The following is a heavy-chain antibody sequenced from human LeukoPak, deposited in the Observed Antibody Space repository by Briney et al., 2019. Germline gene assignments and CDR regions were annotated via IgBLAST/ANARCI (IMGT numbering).Heavy chain of an antibody. CDR3: AKSARRWFGELLSVPVSNFDY. CDR2: ISSSGSTI. J-gene: IGHJ4*02. V-gene: IGHV3-48*03. Sequence: GGSLRLSCAASGFTLSSYEMNWVRQAPGKGLEWVSYISSSGSTIYYADSVKGRFTISRDNSKNTLYLQMNSLRAEDTAVYYCAKSARRWFGELLSVPVSNFDYWGQGTLVTVSS. CDR1: GFTLSSYE. D-gene: IGHD3-10*01.